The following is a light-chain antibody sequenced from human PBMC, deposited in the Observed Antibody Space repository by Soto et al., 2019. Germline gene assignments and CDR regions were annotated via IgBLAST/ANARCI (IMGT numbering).Light chain of an antibody. CDR3: CSYAGSYNPYV. Sequence: QSVLTQPRSVSGSPGQSVTISCTGTSSDVGGYNYVSWYQQHPGKAPKLMIYDVSKRPSGVPDRFSGSKSGNTASLTISGLQAEDEADYYCCSYAGSYNPYVFGNGTRSPS. CDR1: SSDVGGYNY. CDR2: DVS. V-gene: IGLV2-11*01. J-gene: IGLJ1*01.